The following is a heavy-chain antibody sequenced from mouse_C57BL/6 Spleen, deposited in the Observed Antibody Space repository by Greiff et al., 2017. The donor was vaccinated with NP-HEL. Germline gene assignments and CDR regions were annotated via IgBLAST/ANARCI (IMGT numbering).Heavy chain of an antibody. Sequence: QVQLQQPGAELVKPGASVKLSCKASGYTFTSYWMQWVKQRPGQGLEWIGEIDPSDRYTNYNKKFQGKATLTVDTSSSTADMQLSSLTSEDYAVYDCAREGTEAMDYWGLGTTVTVSS. D-gene: IGHD2-14*01. V-gene: IGHV1-50*01. CDR2: IDPSDRYT. CDR3: AREGTEAMDY. J-gene: IGHJ4*01. CDR1: GYTFTSYW.